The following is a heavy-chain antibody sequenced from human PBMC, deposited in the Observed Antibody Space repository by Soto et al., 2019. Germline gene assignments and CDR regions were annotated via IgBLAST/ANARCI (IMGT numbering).Heavy chain of an antibody. J-gene: IGHJ6*03. Sequence: QVQLVESGGGLVKPGGSLRLSCAASGFTFSDYYMSWIRQAPGKGLEWVSYISSSGSTIYYADSVKGRFTISRDNAKNSLYLQMNSLRAEDTAVYYCASRGCSGGSCYLSEYYYYYYMDVWGKGTTVTVSS. CDR3: ASRGCSGGSCYLSEYYYYYYMDV. CDR2: ISSSGSTI. D-gene: IGHD2-15*01. CDR1: GFTFSDYY. V-gene: IGHV3-11*01.